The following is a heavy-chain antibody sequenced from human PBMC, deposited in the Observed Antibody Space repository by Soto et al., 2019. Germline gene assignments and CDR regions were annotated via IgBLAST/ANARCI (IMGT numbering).Heavy chain of an antibody. Sequence: SETLSLTCTVSGGSISSSSYYWGWIRQPPGKGLEWIGSIYYSGSTYYNPSLKSRVTISVDTSKNQFSLKLSSVTAADTAVYYCARLLVGGYSGYDYGSDWFDPWGQGTLVTVSS. V-gene: IGHV4-39*01. CDR2: IYYSGST. CDR1: GGSISSSSYY. J-gene: IGHJ5*02. D-gene: IGHD5-12*01. CDR3: ARLLVGGYSGYDYGSDWFDP.